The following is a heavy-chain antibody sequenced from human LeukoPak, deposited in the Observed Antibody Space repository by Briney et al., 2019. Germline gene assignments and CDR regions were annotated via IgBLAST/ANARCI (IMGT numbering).Heavy chain of an antibody. D-gene: IGHD1/OR15-1a*01. CDR3: AKCSRGNNYYYYYMDV. J-gene: IGHJ6*03. Sequence: GGSLRLSCAASGFTFSSYGMHWVRQAPGKGLEWVAFIRYDGSNKYYADSVKGRFTISRDNSKNTLYLQMNSLRAEDTAVYYCAKCSRGNNYYYYYMDVWGKGTTVTISS. CDR2: IRYDGSNK. CDR1: GFTFSSYG. V-gene: IGHV3-30*02.